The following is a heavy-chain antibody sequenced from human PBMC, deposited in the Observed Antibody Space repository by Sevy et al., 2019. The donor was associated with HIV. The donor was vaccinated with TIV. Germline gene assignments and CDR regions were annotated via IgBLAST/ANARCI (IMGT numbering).Heavy chain of an antibody. J-gene: IGHJ6*02. CDR1: GVTFSSYG. Sequence: GGSLRLSCAASGVTFSSYGIHWVRQAPGKGREWVAVISYDGSKKNHAESMKGRFTISRANSKNTRYLEMSSLRPEDTAVYYCAHSSGLYGYYYGMDVWGQGTTVTVSS. CDR2: ISYDGSKK. CDR3: AHSSGLYGYYYGMDV. D-gene: IGHD1-26*01. V-gene: IGHV3-30*03.